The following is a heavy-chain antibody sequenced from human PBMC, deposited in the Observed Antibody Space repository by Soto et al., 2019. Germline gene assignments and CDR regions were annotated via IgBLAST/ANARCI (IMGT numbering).Heavy chain of an antibody. CDR1: GFSFNEAW. J-gene: IGHJ6*02. V-gene: IGHV3-15*07. CDR2: IKTSAGGGAT. Sequence: EVQLVESAGGLVNPGGSLRLSCVASGFSFNEAWMNWVRQAPGEGLEWVGRIKTSAGGGATDYAAPVQGRFTISRDDSKNALYLHMNSLRTEDTAIYYCTTGSVEGIWGQGTTVTVSS. CDR3: TTGSVEGI. D-gene: IGHD2-15*01.